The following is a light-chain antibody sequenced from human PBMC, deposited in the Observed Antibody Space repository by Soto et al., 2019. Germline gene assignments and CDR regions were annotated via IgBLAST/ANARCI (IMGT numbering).Light chain of an antibody. J-gene: IGKJ1*01. Sequence: DIQMTQSPSSLSASVGDRVIITCRASQSISNYLSWYQQKPGKAPKFLIYVTSSLQSGVPSRFSGSGSGTDFTLTISRLEPEDFAVYYCQQYGSSPWTFGQGTKVDIK. CDR2: VTS. V-gene: IGKV1-39*01. CDR3: QQYGSSPWT. CDR1: QSISNY.